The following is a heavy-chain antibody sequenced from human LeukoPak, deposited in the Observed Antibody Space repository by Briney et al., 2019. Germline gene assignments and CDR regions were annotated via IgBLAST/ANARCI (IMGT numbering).Heavy chain of an antibody. CDR3: ARDREGYFDY. CDR2: ISSGGANK. CDR1: GFTFSSYG. Sequence: PGGSLRLSCAASGFTFSSYGMLWVRQAPGKGLEWVAFISSGGANKYYANSVKGRFTISRDNAKNTVSLQMNSLKAEDTAVYYCARDREGYFDYWGQGTLVTVSS. J-gene: IGHJ4*02. D-gene: IGHD1-26*01. V-gene: IGHV3-30*03.